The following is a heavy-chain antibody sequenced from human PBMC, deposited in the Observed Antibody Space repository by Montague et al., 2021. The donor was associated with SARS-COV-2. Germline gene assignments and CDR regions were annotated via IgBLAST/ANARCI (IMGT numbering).Heavy chain of an antibody. CDR1: GFSLSTSGMC. D-gene: IGHD1-26*01. Sequence: PALVKPTQTLTLTCTFSGFSLSTSGMCVSWIRQPPGKALEWLALIDWDDDKSYSTPLKTRLPISKDTSKNQVVLTMTNMDPVDTATYYCARIWGATRGDAFDIWGQGTMVTVSS. CDR3: ARIWGATRGDAFDI. V-gene: IGHV2-70*01. CDR2: IDWDDDK. J-gene: IGHJ3*02.